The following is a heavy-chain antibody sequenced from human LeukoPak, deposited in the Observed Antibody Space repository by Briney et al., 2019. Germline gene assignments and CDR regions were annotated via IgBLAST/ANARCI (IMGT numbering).Heavy chain of an antibody. J-gene: IGHJ5*02. CDR1: GYIFTGYY. CDR3: VRDIEELLPVANGFDP. CDR2: INPNSGAT. V-gene: IGHV1-2*02. D-gene: IGHD1-26*01. Sequence: ASVKVSCKASGYIFTGYYMHWVRQAPGQGFEWMGWINPNSGATNYEQKFQGRVTMTRDTSISTAYMELSRLRSDDTALYYCVRDIEELLPVANGFDPWGQGTLVTVSS.